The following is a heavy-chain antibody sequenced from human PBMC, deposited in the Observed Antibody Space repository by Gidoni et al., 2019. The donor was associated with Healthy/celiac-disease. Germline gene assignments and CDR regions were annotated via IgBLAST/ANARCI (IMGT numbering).Heavy chain of an antibody. CDR2: ISGSGGST. CDR3: AKGEGGEVVDPDY. V-gene: IGHV3-23*01. J-gene: IGHJ4*02. CDR1: GFTSSSYS. D-gene: IGHD1-26*01. Sequence: EVQLLESGRGLVQPGGSLRLSCAASGFTSSSYSMSWVRQAPGKGLEWLSVISGSGGSTYYADAVKGRFTISRDNSKNTLYLQMISLRAEDTAVYYCAKGEGGEVVDPDYWDQGTLVTVSS.